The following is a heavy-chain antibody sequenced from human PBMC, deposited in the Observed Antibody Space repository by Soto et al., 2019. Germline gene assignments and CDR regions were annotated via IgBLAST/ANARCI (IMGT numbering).Heavy chain of an antibody. Sequence: ASVKVSCKASGYTFTSYGISWVRQAPGQGLEWMGWINAYNGNTNYAQKLQGRVTMTTDTSTSTAYVELRSLRSDDTAVYYCARDGAEYCSGGSCYGIGEYYYGMDVWGQGTTVTVSS. CDR3: ARDGAEYCSGGSCYGIGEYYYGMDV. CDR1: GYTFTSYG. D-gene: IGHD2-15*01. V-gene: IGHV1-18*01. CDR2: INAYNGNT. J-gene: IGHJ6*02.